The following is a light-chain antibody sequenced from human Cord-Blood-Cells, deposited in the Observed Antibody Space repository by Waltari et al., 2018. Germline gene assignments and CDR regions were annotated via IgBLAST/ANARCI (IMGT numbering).Light chain of an antibody. Sequence: DIQMTQSPSSLSASVGDRVTITCRASQSISSYLNWYQQKPGKAPKLLINAASSLQSGVPSRFSGSGSGTDFTLTISSLQPEDFATYYCQQSYSTPVHFGQGTKLEIK. CDR2: AAS. V-gene: IGKV1-39*01. CDR3: QQSYSTPVH. J-gene: IGKJ2*01. CDR1: QSISSY.